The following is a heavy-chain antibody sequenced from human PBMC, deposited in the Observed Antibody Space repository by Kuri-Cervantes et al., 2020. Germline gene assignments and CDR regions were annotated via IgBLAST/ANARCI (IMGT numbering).Heavy chain of an antibody. D-gene: IGHD6-19*01. CDR2: ISAYNGDT. Sequence: ASVKVSCKASGYTFTSYGISWVRQAPGQGLEWMGWISAYNGDTNYAQKLQGRVTMTTDTSTSTAYMELRSLRSDDMAVYYCARVYSSGWYPDAFDIWGQGTMVTVSS. J-gene: IGHJ3*02. V-gene: IGHV1-18*03. CDR1: GYTFTSYG. CDR3: ARVYSSGWYPDAFDI.